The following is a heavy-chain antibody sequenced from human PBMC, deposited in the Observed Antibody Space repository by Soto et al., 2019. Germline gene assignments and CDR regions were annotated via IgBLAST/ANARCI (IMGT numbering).Heavy chain of an antibody. CDR3: AGGYENDGGGYSSM. CDR1: GGTFSNYA. Sequence: QVQLLQAGGEVKKPGSSVKVSCKASGGTFSNYALNWVRQAPGQGLEWMGGIIPVFGTPNYAQNFQGRVTITADESTSTTYMELNSLKPEETAVYYCAGGYENDGGGYSSMWGQGTPVTVSS. D-gene: IGHD3-16*01. CDR2: IIPVFGTP. J-gene: IGHJ4*02. V-gene: IGHV1-69*01.